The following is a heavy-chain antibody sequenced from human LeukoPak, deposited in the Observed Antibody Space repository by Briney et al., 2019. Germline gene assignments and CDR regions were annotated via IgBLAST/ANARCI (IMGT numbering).Heavy chain of an antibody. J-gene: IGHJ2*01. Sequence: PSETLSLTCAVSGVSFTGYYGSCIRQAPGKGLEWIGEIHYRGATNYKPSLRSRVTISTDTSENKLSLKLRSVTAADTAVYYRVRGILEYYNFAPWGSGTLVTVSS. CDR3: VRGILEYYNFAP. V-gene: IGHV4-34*01. CDR2: IHYRGAT. D-gene: IGHD3-3*01. CDR1: GVSFTGYY.